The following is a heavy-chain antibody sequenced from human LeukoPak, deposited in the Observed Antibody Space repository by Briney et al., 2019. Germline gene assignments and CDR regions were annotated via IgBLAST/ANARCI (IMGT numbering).Heavy chain of an antibody. CDR1: GFTFSSCA. D-gene: IGHD6-6*01. CDR2: ISGSGGST. V-gene: IGHV3-23*01. CDR3: AKGTYSSSPRDY. J-gene: IGHJ4*02. Sequence: GGSLRLSCAASGFTFSSCAMSWVRQAPGKGLEWVSVISGSGGSTYYADSVKGRFTISRDNSKNTLFLQMNSLRAEDTAVYYCAKGTYSSSPRDYWGQGTLVTVSS.